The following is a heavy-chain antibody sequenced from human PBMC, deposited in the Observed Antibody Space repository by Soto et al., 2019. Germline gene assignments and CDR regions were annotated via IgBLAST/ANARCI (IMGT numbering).Heavy chain of an antibody. CDR3: ARDPMSVAAAGRLDWFDP. V-gene: IGHV1-69*01. D-gene: IGHD6-13*01. Sequence: QVQLVQSGTEVKKPGSSVKVSCKASGGTFGTYVISWLRQAPGQGLEWMGGISPMSGTTDYAQEFQGRVTITADELTTTAYLELSRLRSDDTAVYYCARDPMSVAAAGRLDWFDPWGQGTLVTVSS. CDR1: GGTFGTYV. CDR2: ISPMSGTT. J-gene: IGHJ5*02.